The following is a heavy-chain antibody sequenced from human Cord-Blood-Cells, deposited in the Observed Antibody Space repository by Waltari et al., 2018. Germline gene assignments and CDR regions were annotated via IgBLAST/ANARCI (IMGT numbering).Heavy chain of an antibody. J-gene: IGHJ6*02. V-gene: IGHV3-33*01. CDR3: ARVYSSSWYYYYYGMDV. CDR2: IWYDGSNK. D-gene: IGHD6-13*01. CDR1: GFTFSSYG. Sequence: QVQLVESGGGVVQPGRSLRLSCAASGFTFSSYGMHWVRQAPGKGLEWVAVIWYDGSNKYYADSVKGRFTISRDNSKNTLYLQMNSLRAEDTAVYYCARVYSSSWYYYYYGMDVWGQGP.